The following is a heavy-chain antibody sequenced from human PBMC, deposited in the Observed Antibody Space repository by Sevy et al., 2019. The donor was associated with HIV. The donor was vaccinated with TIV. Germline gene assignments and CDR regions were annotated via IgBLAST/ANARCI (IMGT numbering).Heavy chain of an antibody. CDR2: IYPGDSDI. Sequence: GESLKISCKGSGYSFTSYWIGWVRQMPGKGLEWMGIIYPGDSDIRYSPSFQGQVTISADKSISTAYLQWSSLKASDTAMYYCARQGVLGPRHYYGSAYYYYYGMDVWGQGTTVTVSS. CDR1: GYSFTSYW. J-gene: IGHJ6*02. CDR3: ARQGVLGPRHYYGSAYYYYYGMDV. V-gene: IGHV5-51*01. D-gene: IGHD3-10*01.